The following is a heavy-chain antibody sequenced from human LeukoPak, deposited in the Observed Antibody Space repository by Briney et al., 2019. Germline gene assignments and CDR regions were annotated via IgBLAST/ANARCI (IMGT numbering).Heavy chain of an antibody. CDR3: ATYRATS. J-gene: IGHJ5*02. CDR1: GFTFSNYW. CDR2: IKEDGSEK. Sequence: GGSLRLSCAASGFTFSNYWMSWVRPAPGKGLEWVANIKEDGSEKYYVDSVKGRFTVSRDNAKNSLFLQLNSLRVEDTAVYYCATYRATSWGQGALVTVSS. V-gene: IGHV3-7*03. D-gene: IGHD2-21*01.